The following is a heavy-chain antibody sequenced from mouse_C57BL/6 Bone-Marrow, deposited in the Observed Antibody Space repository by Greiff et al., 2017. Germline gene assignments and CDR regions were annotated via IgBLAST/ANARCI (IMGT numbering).Heavy chain of an antibody. Sequence: EVKLVESGGGLVQPGGSLKLSCAASGFTFSDYYMYWVRQTPEKRLEWVAYISNGGGSTYYPDTVKGRFTISRDNAKNTLYLQMSRLKSEDTAMYHCARQAYDYWGQGTTLTVSS. CDR2: ISNGGGST. CDR1: GFTFSDYY. CDR3: ARQAYDY. V-gene: IGHV5-12*01. J-gene: IGHJ2*01. D-gene: IGHD6-5*01.